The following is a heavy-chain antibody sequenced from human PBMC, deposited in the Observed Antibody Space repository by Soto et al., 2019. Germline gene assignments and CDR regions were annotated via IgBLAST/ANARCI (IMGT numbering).Heavy chain of an antibody. CDR3: ASLQGIAVAGRPKNFDY. CDR1: GFIFSDYE. V-gene: IGHV3-48*03. Sequence: GGSLRLSCAASGFIFSDYEIKWVRQAPGKGLEWVSYISGSGLTIYYADSVKGRFTICRDNSKNTLYLQMNSRRAEDTAVYYCASLQGIAVAGRPKNFDYWGQGTLVTVSS. D-gene: IGHD6-19*01. CDR2: ISGSGLTI. J-gene: IGHJ4*02.